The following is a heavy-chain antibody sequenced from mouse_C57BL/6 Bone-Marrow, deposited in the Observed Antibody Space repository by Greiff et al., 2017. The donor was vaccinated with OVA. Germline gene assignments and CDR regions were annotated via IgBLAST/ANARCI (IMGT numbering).Heavy chain of an antibody. Sequence: EVKLQESGPGLVKPSQSLSLTCSVTGYSIPSGYYWNWIRQFPGNKLEWMGYISYDGSNNYNPSLKNRISITRDTSKNQLFLKLNSVTTEDTATDYCARDRYSDWYCDVWGTGTTVTVSS. V-gene: IGHV3-6*01. CDR2: ISYDGSN. CDR1: GYSIPSGYY. D-gene: IGHD2-12*01. J-gene: IGHJ1*03. CDR3: ARDRYSDWYCDV.